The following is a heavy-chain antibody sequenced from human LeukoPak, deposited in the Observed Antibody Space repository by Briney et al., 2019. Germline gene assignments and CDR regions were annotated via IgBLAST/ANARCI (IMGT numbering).Heavy chain of an antibody. CDR1: GFTFSSYW. V-gene: IGHV3-7*01. CDR3: ARDHTPSRYYYDSSGYYEDAFDI. D-gene: IGHD3-22*01. Sequence: PGGSLRLSCAASGFTFSSYWMSWVRQAPGKGLEWVANIKQDGSEKYYVDSVKGRFTISRDNAKNSLYLQMNSLRAEDTAVYYCARDHTPSRYYYDSSGYYEDAFDIWGQGTMVTVSS. CDR2: IKQDGSEK. J-gene: IGHJ3*02.